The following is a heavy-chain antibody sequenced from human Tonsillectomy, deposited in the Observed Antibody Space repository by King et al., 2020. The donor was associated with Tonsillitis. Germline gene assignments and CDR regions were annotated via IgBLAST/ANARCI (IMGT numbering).Heavy chain of an antibody. J-gene: IGHJ6*02. CDR1: GFTVSSNH. D-gene: IGHD3-10*01. CDR3: VRDTSMGRGVIAHYYAMDV. Sequence: DVQLVESGGGLVQPGGSLRLSCAGPGFTVSSNHMSWVRQAPGKGLEWVSVFYRGGSIYYADSVKGRFTISRDNSKNTLYLQMNRLRAEDSAVYYCVRDTSMGRGVIAHYYAMDVWGLGTTVTVSS. V-gene: IGHV3-66*01. CDR2: FYRGGSI.